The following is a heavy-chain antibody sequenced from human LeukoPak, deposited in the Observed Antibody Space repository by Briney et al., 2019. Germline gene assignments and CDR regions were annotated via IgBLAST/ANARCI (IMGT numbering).Heavy chain of an antibody. Sequence: PGGSLRLSCAASGFTFSDYWMHWVRQAPGKGLVWVSHIKTDGSVTDYADPVKGRFTISRDNARNTVYLQMHSLRAEDTAVYYCARDANRSFNYWGQGILVTVSS. V-gene: IGHV3-74*01. CDR1: GFTFSDYW. J-gene: IGHJ4*02. CDR2: IKTDGSVT. CDR3: ARDANRSFNY.